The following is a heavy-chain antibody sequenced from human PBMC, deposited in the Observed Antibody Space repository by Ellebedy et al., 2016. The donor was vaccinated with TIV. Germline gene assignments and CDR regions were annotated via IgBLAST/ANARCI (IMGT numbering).Heavy chain of an antibody. Sequence: GESLKISCKGFGYSFATYWVAWVRQMPGKGLEWMGIIYPDDFDTRYSPSFQGHVTISVDKSTSTAYLLWSSLKASDTAMYYCARPTTVNKIASGSTEYWGQGTLVTVSA. D-gene: IGHD4-17*01. J-gene: IGHJ4*02. CDR1: GYSFATYW. V-gene: IGHV5-51*01. CDR3: ARPTTVNKIASGSTEY. CDR2: IYPDDFDT.